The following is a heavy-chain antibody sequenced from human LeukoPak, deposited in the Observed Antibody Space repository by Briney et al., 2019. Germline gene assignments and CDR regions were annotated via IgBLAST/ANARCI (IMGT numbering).Heavy chain of an antibody. J-gene: IGHJ4*02. V-gene: IGHV4-59*08. Sequence: PSETLSLTCTVSGGSISSYYWSWIRQPPGKGLEWIGYIYYSGNTNYNPSLKSRVTISVDTSKNQFTLKLSSVTAADTAVYYCARRSFYSNYCHFDYWGQGTLVTVSS. D-gene: IGHD4-11*01. CDR1: GGSISSYY. CDR2: IYYSGNT. CDR3: ARRSFYSNYCHFDY.